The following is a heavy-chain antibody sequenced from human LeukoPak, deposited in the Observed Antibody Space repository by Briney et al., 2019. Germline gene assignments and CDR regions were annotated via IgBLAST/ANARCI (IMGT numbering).Heavy chain of an antibody. D-gene: IGHD6-25*01. CDR3: ARRRAEGGSDGHYNWFDP. V-gene: IGHV4-59*08. Sequence: SETLSLTCTVSGGSISTYYWGWIRQPPGKGLEWIGYIHYSGGTRYNPSLNRRATISIDTSKNQFSLQLSSVTAADTALYYCARRRAEGGSDGHYNWFDPWGQGTLVTVSS. J-gene: IGHJ5*02. CDR2: IHYSGGT. CDR1: GGSISTYY.